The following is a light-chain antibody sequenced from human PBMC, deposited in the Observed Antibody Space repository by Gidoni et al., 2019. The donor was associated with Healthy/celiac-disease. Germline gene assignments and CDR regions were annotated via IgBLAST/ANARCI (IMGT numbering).Light chain of an antibody. CDR2: AAS. Sequence: AIRMTQSPSSFSASTGDRVTITCRASQGISSYLAWYQQKPGKAPKLLIYAASTLQSGVPSRFSGSGSGTDFTLTISCLQSEDFATYYCQQYYSYPRFTFGPGTKVEIK. J-gene: IGKJ3*01. CDR3: QQYYSYPRFT. CDR1: QGISSY. V-gene: IGKV1-8*01.